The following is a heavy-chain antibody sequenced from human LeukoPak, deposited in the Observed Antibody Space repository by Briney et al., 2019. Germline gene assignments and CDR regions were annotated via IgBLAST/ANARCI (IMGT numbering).Heavy chain of an antibody. Sequence: ASVKVSCKASGYTFTGYYMHWVRQAPGQGLEWMGWLNPNSGSTNYAQKFQGRVTMTRDMSISTVYMELSRLRSDDTAVYYCARYEYVWGSYRPKLNCFDPWGQGTLVTVSS. J-gene: IGHJ5*02. CDR2: LNPNSGST. D-gene: IGHD3-16*02. CDR3: ARYEYVWGSYRPKLNCFDP. V-gene: IGHV1-2*02. CDR1: GYTFTGYY.